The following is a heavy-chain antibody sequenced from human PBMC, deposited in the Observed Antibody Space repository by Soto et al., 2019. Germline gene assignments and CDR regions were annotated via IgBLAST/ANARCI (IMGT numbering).Heavy chain of an antibody. CDR3: ARGRPASGSSWYDAFDI. CDR1: GYTFTSYD. CDR2: MNPNSGNT. D-gene: IGHD6-13*01. Sequence: ASVKVSFKASGYTFTSYDINWVRQATGQGLEWMGWMNPNSGNTGYAQKFQGRVTMTRNTSISTAYMELSSLRSEDTAVYYCARGRPASGSSWYDAFDIWGQGTMVTVSS. J-gene: IGHJ3*02. V-gene: IGHV1-8*01.